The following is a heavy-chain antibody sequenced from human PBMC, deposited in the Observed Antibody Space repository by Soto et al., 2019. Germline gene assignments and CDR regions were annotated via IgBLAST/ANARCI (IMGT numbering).Heavy chain of an antibody. CDR2: IDPSDSQT. J-gene: IGHJ4*02. D-gene: IGHD3-22*01. V-gene: IGHV5-10-1*01. CDR3: ARQIYDSDTGPNFQYYFVS. CDR1: GYSFAGYW. Sequence: GESLKISCKGSGYSFAGYWITWVRQKPGKGLEWMGRIDPSDSQTYYSPSLRGHVTISVTKSITTVFLQWSSLRASDTAMYYCARQIYDSDTGPNFQYYFVSWGQGTPVTVSS.